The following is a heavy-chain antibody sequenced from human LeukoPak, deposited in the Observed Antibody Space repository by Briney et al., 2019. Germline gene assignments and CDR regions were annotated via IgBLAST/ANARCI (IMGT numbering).Heavy chain of an antibody. CDR1: GFTLSSYG. V-gene: IGHV3-30*18. Sequence: GGSLRLSCAASGFTLSSYGMHWVRQAPGKGLEWVAVISYDKYYVDSVKGRFTISRDNSKNTLYLQMNSLRAEDTAVYYCAKGQIGFDPWGQGTLVTVSS. J-gene: IGHJ5*02. CDR3: AKGQIGFDP. CDR2: ISYDK.